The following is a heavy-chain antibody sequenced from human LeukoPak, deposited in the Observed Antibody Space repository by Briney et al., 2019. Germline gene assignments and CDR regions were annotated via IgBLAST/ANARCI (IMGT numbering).Heavy chain of an antibody. CDR3: ARSSGDH. CDR2: IKQDGSEK. CDR1: GFTFSSYW. Sequence: PGGSLRLSCTVSGFTFSSYWMTWVRQAPGKGLEWVANIKQDGSEKYFVDSVKGRFTISRDHAKKSLYLQMNSLRAEDTAMYYCARSSGDHWGQGTLVTVSS. J-gene: IGHJ4*02. D-gene: IGHD6-19*01. V-gene: IGHV3-7*01.